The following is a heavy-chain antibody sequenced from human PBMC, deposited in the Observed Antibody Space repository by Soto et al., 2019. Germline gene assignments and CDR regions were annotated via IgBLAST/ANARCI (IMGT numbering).Heavy chain of an antibody. Sequence: EASVKVSCKASGYTFTGYYMHWVRQAPGQGLEWMGWINPNSGGTNYAQKFQGRVTMTRDTSISTAYMELSRLRSDDTAVYYCARSSHYDILTGYYSFLVGGMDVWGQGTTVTVSS. V-gene: IGHV1-2*02. CDR3: ARSSHYDILTGYYSFLVGGMDV. J-gene: IGHJ6*02. CDR1: GYTFTGYY. CDR2: INPNSGGT. D-gene: IGHD3-9*01.